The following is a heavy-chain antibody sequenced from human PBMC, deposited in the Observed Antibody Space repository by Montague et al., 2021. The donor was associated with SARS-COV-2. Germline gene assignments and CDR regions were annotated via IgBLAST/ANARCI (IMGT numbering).Heavy chain of an antibody. J-gene: IGHJ6*02. CDR3: ARVRYYGSGTSLGMDV. CDR1: GGSFSGYY. V-gene: IGHV4-34*01. CDR2: INHSGST. Sequence: SETLSLTCAVYGGSFSGYYWSWIRQPPGKGLEWFGEINHSGSTNYNPSLKGRVTISVDTSNNQFSLKLSSVTAADTAVYYCARVRYYGSGTSLGMDVWGQGTTGTVSS. D-gene: IGHD3-10*01.